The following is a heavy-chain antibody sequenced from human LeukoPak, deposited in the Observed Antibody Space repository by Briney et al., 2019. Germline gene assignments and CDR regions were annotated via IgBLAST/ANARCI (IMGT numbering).Heavy chain of an antibody. Sequence: GESLKISCKGSGYSFTSYWIGWVRQMPGQGLEWMGIIYPGDSDTKYSPSFQGQVTISADKSISTAYAQRSSLKASDTAIYYCARLWFDSSGYPTWGDSWGQGTMVTVSS. CDR2: IYPGDSDT. V-gene: IGHV5-51*01. D-gene: IGHD3-22*01. J-gene: IGHJ3*01. CDR3: ARLWFDSSGYPTWGDS. CDR1: GYSFTSYW.